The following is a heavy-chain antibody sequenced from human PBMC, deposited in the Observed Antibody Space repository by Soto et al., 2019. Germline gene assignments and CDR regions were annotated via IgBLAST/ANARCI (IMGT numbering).Heavy chain of an antibody. Sequence: QVQLQESGPELVKSSQTLSLTCTVSNGSISTNGHYWTWIRQRPGKGLEWIAYIYYTGNNYYNPSLKSRLTISIDTSKNQFSLTLRSVTAADTAVYYCARAQWGFDSWGQGTLVTVSS. CDR1: NGSISTNGHY. J-gene: IGHJ4*02. CDR2: IYYTGNN. D-gene: IGHD6-19*01. CDR3: ARAQWGFDS. V-gene: IGHV4-31*03.